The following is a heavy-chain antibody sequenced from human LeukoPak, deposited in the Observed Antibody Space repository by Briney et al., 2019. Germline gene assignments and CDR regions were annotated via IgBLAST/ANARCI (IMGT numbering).Heavy chain of an antibody. V-gene: IGHV4-59*01. CDR2: IYYSGST. D-gene: IGHD3-22*01. CDR3: ASLTYDSSGYYSY. Sequence: PSETLSLTCTVSGGSISSYYWSWIRQPPGKGLGWIGYIYYSGSTNYNPSLKSRVTISVDTSKNQFSLKLSSVTAADTAVYYCASLTYDSSGYYSYWGQGTLVTVSS. J-gene: IGHJ4*02. CDR1: GGSISSYY.